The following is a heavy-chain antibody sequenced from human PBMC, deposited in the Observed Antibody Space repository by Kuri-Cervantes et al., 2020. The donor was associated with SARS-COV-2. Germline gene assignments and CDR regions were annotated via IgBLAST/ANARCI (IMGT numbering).Heavy chain of an antibody. CDR2: IGTAGDP. J-gene: IGHJ6*02. CDR3: ARASGSSLHYGMDV. D-gene: IGHD1-26*01. CDR1: GFTFSSYD. V-gene: IGHV3-13*05. Sequence: GGSLRLSCAASGFTFSSYDMHWVRQATGKGLEWVSAIGTAGDPYYPGSVKGRFTISRENAKNSLYLQMNSLRAGDTAVYYCARASGSSLHYGMDVWGQGTTVTVSS.